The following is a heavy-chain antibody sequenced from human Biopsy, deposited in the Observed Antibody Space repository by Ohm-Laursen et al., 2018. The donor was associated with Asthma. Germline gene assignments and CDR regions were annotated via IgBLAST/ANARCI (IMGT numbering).Heavy chain of an antibody. CDR2: IYLDDDK. Sequence: TQTLTLTCTFSGFSLRTSVGGVGWIRQPPGKALEWLGNIYLDDDKRYSPSLQSRLTITRDTPKDQVVLTMTNMGPVDTGTYYCVHTLVGLKAFDFWGQGTLVTVSS. V-gene: IGHV2-5*02. J-gene: IGHJ4*02. CDR3: VHTLVGLKAFDF. D-gene: IGHD1-26*01. CDR1: GFSLRTSVGG.